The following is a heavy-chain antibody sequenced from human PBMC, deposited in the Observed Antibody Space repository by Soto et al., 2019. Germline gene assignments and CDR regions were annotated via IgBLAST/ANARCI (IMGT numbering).Heavy chain of an antibody. Sequence: QLQLQESGPGLVKPSETLSLTCIVSGDSISSNNYYWGWIRQPPGKGLEWIGSIYYSGSTNYNASLKSRVTISVDTSKNQFSLKLSSLIAADSAVYYCAILGRGSVRFISSWYVLDYWGQGTLVIVSS. CDR1: GDSISSNNYY. CDR3: AILGRGSVRFISSWYVLDY. V-gene: IGHV4-39*01. D-gene: IGHD6-13*01. J-gene: IGHJ4*02. CDR2: IYYSGST.